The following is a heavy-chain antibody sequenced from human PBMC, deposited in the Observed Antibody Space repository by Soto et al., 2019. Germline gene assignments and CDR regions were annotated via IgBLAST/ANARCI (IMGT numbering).Heavy chain of an antibody. CDR3: ARDTTGRSWYFDL. V-gene: IGHV4-59*01. D-gene: IGHD4-17*01. CDR1: GGSISSYY. J-gene: IGHJ2*01. Sequence: QVQLQESGPGLVKPSETLSLTCTVSGGSISSYYWSWIRQPPGKGLEWIGYIYYSGSTNYNPSLKSRVTISVDTSKTQFSLKLTSVTAADTAVYYCARDTTGRSWYFDLWGRGTLVTVSS. CDR2: IYYSGST.